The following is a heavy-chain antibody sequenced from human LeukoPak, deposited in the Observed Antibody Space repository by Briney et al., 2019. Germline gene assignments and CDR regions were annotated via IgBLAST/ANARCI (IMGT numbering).Heavy chain of an antibody. J-gene: IGHJ4*02. CDR1: GYTFTSYD. CDR3: ASGSALPTHEYYFDY. V-gene: IGHV1-3*01. Sequence: GASVKVSCKASGYTFTSYDINWVRQATGQGLEWMGWINAGNGNTKYSQKFQGRVTITKDTSASTTYMELSSLRSEDTAVYHCASGSALPTHEYYFDYWGQGTLVTVSS. CDR2: INAGNGNT. D-gene: IGHD1-1*01.